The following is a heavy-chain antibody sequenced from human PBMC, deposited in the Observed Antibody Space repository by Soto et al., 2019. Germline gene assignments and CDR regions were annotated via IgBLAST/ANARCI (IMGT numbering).Heavy chain of an antibody. CDR2: ISYDGSNQ. J-gene: IGHJ4*02. V-gene: IGHV3-30*18. Sequence: LRLSCAASGFTFNIYGMQWVRQAPDKGLEWVALISYDGSNQYYADSVKGRFTISRDNSKNTLFLQKNSLRADDTAVYYCAKDQASGQGSFDSWGQGTLVTVSS. CDR3: AKDQASGQGSFDS. CDR1: GFTFNIYG.